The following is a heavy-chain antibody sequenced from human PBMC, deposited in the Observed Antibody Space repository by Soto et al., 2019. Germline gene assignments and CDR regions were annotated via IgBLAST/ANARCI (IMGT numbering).Heavy chain of an antibody. Sequence: QVQLQQWGAGLLKPSESLSLTCAGYGGSFSGYYWSWIRQPPVKGPAWIGAINHNGSSNYNPSLKSRVTISVDTSKNQFSVKLSSVAAADTAVYYCARGTDCSGGRCYEYDYWGQGTLVTVSS. D-gene: IGHD2-15*01. CDR3: ARGTDCSGGRCYEYDY. CDR1: GGSFSGYY. CDR2: INHNGSS. J-gene: IGHJ4*02. V-gene: IGHV4-34*01.